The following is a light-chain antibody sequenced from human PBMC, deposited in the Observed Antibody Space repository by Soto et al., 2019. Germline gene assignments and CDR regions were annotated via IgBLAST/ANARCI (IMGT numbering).Light chain of an antibody. J-gene: IGLJ2*01. V-gene: IGLV2-8*01. CDR1: SSDVGDYNY. Sequence: QSVLTQPPSASGSPGQSVTISCTGTSSDVGDYNYVTWYQQHPGKAPKLMIYEVSKRPSGVPDRFSGSKSGNTASLTVSGLQAEDEADYYCSSNAGSNNFDVIFGGGTKLTVL. CDR3: SSNAGSNNFDVI. CDR2: EVS.